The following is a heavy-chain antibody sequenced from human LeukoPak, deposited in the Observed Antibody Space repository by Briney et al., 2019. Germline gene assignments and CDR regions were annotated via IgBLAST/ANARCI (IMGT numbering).Heavy chain of an antibody. V-gene: IGHV4-30-4*01. J-gene: IGHJ4*02. CDR1: GGSIRSGDYF. CDR2: IYYSGST. D-gene: IGHD3-10*01. CDR3: ASLYGSGSSTIDY. Sequence: PSETLSLTCTVSGGSIRSGDYFWSWIRQPPGKGLEWIGYIYYSGSTYYNPSLKSRVTISVDTSKNQFSLKLSSVTAADTAVYYCASLYGSGSSTIDYWGQGTLVTVSS.